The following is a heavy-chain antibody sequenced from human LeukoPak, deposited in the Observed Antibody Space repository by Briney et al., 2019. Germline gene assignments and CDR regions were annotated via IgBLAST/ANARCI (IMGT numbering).Heavy chain of an antibody. CDR3: ARDRLWFGELFSPGWFDP. CDR1: GFTFSSYG. V-gene: IGHV3-33*01. J-gene: IGHJ5*02. CDR2: IWYDGSNK. Sequence: GGSLRLSCAAPGFTFSSYGMHWVRQAPGKGLEWVAVIWYDGSNKYYADSVKGRFTISRDNSKNTLYLQMNSLRAEDTAVYYCARDRLWFGELFSPGWFDPWGQGTLVTVSS. D-gene: IGHD3-10*01.